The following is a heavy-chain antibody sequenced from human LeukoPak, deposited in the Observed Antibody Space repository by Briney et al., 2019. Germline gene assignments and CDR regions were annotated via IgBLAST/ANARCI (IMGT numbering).Heavy chain of an antibody. Sequence: SETLSLTCTVSGGSISSYYWSWIRQPAGKGLEWIGRFYTSGSTNYNPSLKSRVTMSVDTSKNQFSLKLSSVTAADTAVYYCARGPYYYGSGMAGHDYWGQGTLVTVSS. D-gene: IGHD3-10*01. V-gene: IGHV4-4*07. CDR3: ARGPYYYGSGMAGHDY. CDR2: FYTSGST. CDR1: GGSISSYY. J-gene: IGHJ4*02.